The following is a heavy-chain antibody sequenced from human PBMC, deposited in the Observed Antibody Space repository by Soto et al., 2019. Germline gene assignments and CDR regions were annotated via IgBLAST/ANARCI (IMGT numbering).Heavy chain of an antibody. D-gene: IGHD4-4*01. V-gene: IGHV4-39*01. J-gene: IGHJ4*02. Sequence: QLQLRESGPGLVKPSETLSLTCTVSGNSISGTSSFWAWIRQPPGKNLEGIGSVYYTGSTYYNSSLKRRVSISIDTSKNQFSLSLNSVTAADTAVYYCTRRVRSTGLLDYWGQGALVTVSS. CDR1: GNSISGTSSF. CDR3: TRRVRSTGLLDY. CDR2: VYYTGST.